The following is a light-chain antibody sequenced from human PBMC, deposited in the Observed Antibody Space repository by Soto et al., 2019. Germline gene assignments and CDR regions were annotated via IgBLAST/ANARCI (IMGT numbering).Light chain of an antibody. CDR2: VGTGGIVG. CDR3: GADHGSGSNCVDV. CDR1: SGYSNYK. V-gene: IGLV9-49*01. Sequence: QAVVTQPPSASASLGASVTLTCTLSSGYSNYKVDWYQQRPGKGPRFVMRVGTGGIVGSKGDGIPDRFSVLGSGLNRYLTIKNIQEEDESDYHCGADHGSGSNCVDVFGTGTKVTVL. J-gene: IGLJ1*01.